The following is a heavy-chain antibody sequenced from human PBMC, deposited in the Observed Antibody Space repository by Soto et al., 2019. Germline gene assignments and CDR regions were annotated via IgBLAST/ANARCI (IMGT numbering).Heavy chain of an antibody. CDR3: ARDRPSVAE. J-gene: IGHJ4*02. CDR1: GFILSNWA. D-gene: IGHD6-19*01. Sequence: QVQLVESGGGVVQPGKSLRLSCAASGFILSNWAMHWVRQAPGKGLEWVASISYDGGDKYYADSVKGRFTMSRDNSKNTLFLQMNSLTAEDTAVYYCARDRPSVAEWGQGTLVTVSS. V-gene: IGHV3-30-3*01. CDR2: ISYDGGDK.